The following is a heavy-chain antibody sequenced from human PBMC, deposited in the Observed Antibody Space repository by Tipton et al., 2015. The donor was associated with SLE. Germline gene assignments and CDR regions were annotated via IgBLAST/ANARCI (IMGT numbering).Heavy chain of an antibody. CDR1: GGSVSRGPYY. CDR3: ARVLRLLGAAGHFDT. J-gene: IGHJ4*02. D-gene: IGHD6-13*01. V-gene: IGHV4-61*02. CDR2: IYSSGST. Sequence: TLSLTCTVSGGSVSRGPYYWNWIRQPAGKGLEWIGRIYSSGSTYYNPSLKSRVAISIDTSKNQFSLSLTSVTAADTAVYYCARVLRLLGAAGHFDTWGQGALVTVSS.